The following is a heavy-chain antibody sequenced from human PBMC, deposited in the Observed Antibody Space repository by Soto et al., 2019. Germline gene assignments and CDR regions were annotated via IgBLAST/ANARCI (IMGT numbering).Heavy chain of an antibody. CDR1: VFSLSTSGMC. D-gene: IGHD2-15*01. CDR3: ARTPGAVVAANYYYYGMDV. V-gene: IGHV2-70*01. Sequence: SGPTLVNPTQTLTLTCTFSVFSLSTSGMCVSWIRQPPGKALEWLALIDWDDDKYYSTSLKTRLTISKDTSKNQVVLTMTNMDPVDTATYYCARTPGAVVAANYYYYGMDVWGQGTTVTVSS. CDR2: IDWDDDK. J-gene: IGHJ6*02.